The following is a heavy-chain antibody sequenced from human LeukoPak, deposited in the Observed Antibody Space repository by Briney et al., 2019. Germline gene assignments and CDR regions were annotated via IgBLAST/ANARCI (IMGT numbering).Heavy chain of an antibody. CDR2: ISAYNGNT. Sequence: ASVKVSCKASGYTFTSYGISWVRQAPGQGLEWMGWISAYNGNTNYVQKLQGRVTMTTDTSTSTAYMELRSLRSDDTAVYYCARIGIGYCSSTSCLSDAFDIWGQGTMVTVSS. D-gene: IGHD2-2*01. CDR3: ARIGIGYCSSTSCLSDAFDI. CDR1: GYTFTSYG. J-gene: IGHJ3*02. V-gene: IGHV1-18*01.